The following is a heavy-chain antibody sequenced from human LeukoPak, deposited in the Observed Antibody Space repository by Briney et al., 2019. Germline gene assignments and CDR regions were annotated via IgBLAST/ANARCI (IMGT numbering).Heavy chain of an antibody. CDR3: ARSYAIDAFDI. CDR2: ISSSSSTI. CDR1: GFSFSSHS. J-gene: IGHJ3*02. D-gene: IGHD2-2*01. Sequence: PGGSLRLSCAASGFSFSSHSMSWVRQAPGKGLEWVSYISSSSSTIYYADSVKGRFTISRDNAKNSLYLQMNSLRAEDTAVYYCARSYAIDAFDIWGQGTMVTVSS. V-gene: IGHV3-48*01.